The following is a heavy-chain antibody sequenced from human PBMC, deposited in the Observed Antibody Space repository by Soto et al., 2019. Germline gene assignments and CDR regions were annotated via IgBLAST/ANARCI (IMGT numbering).Heavy chain of an antibody. Sequence: VGSLSLSCAASGFTFRNAWMSWVRQAPGKGLEWVGRIKSKTDGGTTDYAAPVKGRFTISRDNSKNTLYLQMNSLKTEDTAVYYCRLDYFYYGMDVWGQGTTVTVSS. V-gene: IGHV3-15*01. J-gene: IGHJ6*02. CDR1: GFTFRNAW. CDR2: IKSKTDGGTT. CDR3: RLDYFYYGMDV.